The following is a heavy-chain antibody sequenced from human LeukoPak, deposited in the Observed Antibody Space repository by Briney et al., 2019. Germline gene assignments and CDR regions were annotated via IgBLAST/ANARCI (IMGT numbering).Heavy chain of an antibody. D-gene: IGHD6-13*01. CDR3: AGRSSSWYTETYNGFDA. CDR2: IISILGKA. Sequence: ASVRVSCTASGVTFSSYAISWVRQAPGQGLEWMGAIISILGKANYAQTVQGRVTITTDESASTAYMELSSLRSEDTAVYYWAGRSSSWYTETYNGFDAWGQGTLVTVSS. V-gene: IGHV1-69*05. CDR1: GVTFSSYA. J-gene: IGHJ5*02.